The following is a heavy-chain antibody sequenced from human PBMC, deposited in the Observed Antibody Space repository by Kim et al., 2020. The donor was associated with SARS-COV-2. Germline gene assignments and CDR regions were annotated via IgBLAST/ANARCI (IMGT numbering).Heavy chain of an antibody. D-gene: IGHD6-19*01. CDR2: IWYDGSNK. Sequence: GGSLRLSCAASGFTFSSYGMHWVRQAPGKGLEWVAVIWYDGSNKYYADSVKGRFTISRDNSKNTLYLQMNSLRAEDTAVYYCAKDGQTGYSSGWYFNYGMFVWGDGATVTVSS. CDR1: GFTFSSYG. CDR3: AKDGQTGYSSGWYFNYGMFV. J-gene: IGHJ6*02. V-gene: IGHV3-33*06.